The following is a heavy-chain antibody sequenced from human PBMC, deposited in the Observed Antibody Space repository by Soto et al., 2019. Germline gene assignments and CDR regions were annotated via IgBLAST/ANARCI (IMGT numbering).Heavy chain of an antibody. CDR3: ARGPGSWYYYYMDV. Sequence: QVQLVQSGAEVKKPGASVKVSCKASGYTFTSYDINWVRQATGQGLEWMGWMNPNSGNTGYAQRFQGRVTMTRNTPITIAYTQLSSLSSEDTAVYYCARGPGSWYYYYMDVWGKGTTVTVSS. CDR2: MNPNSGNT. V-gene: IGHV1-8*01. D-gene: IGHD6-13*01. J-gene: IGHJ6*03. CDR1: GYTFTSYD.